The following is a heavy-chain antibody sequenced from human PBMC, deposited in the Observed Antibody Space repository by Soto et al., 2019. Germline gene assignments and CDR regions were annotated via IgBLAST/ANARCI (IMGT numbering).Heavy chain of an antibody. J-gene: IGHJ6*02. CDR1: GFTFSGSA. CDR2: IRSKANSYAT. D-gene: IGHD6-13*01. Sequence: AGGSLRLSCAASGFTFSGSAMHWVRQASGKGLEWVGRIRSKANSYATAYAASVKGRFTISRDDSKNTAYLQMNSLKTEDTAVYYCTSPYSSSWYIRMDVWGQGTTVTVSS. CDR3: TSPYSSSWYIRMDV. V-gene: IGHV3-73*01.